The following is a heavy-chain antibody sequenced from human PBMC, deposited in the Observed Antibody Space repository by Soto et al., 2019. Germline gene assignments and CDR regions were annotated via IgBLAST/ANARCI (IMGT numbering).Heavy chain of an antibody. V-gene: IGHV3-48*02. D-gene: IGHD6-13*01. CDR1: GFTFSSYS. J-gene: IGHJ6*02. Sequence: PGGSLRLSCAASGFTFSSYSMNWVRQAPGKGLKWVSYISSSSSTIYYADSVKGRFTISRVNAKISLYMQMYSLRDEDTAVYYCALDLSIAAAGHKYYYNGMDVWGQGTTVTVS. CDR3: ALDLSIAAAGHKYYYNGMDV. CDR2: ISSSSSTI.